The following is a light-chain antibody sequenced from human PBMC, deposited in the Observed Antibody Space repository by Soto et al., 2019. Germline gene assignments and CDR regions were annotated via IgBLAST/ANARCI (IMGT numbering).Light chain of an antibody. V-gene: IGKV3-20*01. CDR3: QQYDNSVYT. CDR1: QTVASPY. Sequence: EIVLTQSPGTLSLSPGERATLSCRTSQTVASPYLAWYQQRVGQAARLLMYGTSTRATGVPDRFSGSGSGTDFTLTINRLEPEDSAVYYCQQYDNSVYTFGQGTKLEIK. CDR2: GTS. J-gene: IGKJ2*01.